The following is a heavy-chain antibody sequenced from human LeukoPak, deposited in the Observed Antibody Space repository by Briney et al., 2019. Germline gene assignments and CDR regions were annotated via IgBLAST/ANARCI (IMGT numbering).Heavy chain of an antibody. Sequence: PGGSLRLSCATSGFTFSDYHMNWIRQAPGKGLEWVSYISSSGGIIYYADSVKGRFTISRDNTKNSLYLQMNSLRAEDTAVYYCAKQVVSGGYFQHWGQGTLVTVSS. V-gene: IGHV3-11*01. CDR1: GFTFSDYH. CDR2: ISSSGGII. D-gene: IGHD2-2*01. CDR3: AKQVVSGGYFQH. J-gene: IGHJ1*01.